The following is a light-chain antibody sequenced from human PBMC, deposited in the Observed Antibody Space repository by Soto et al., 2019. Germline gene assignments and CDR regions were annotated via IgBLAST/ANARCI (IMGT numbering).Light chain of an antibody. CDR2: DAY. CDR1: QSVDSY. J-gene: IGKJ2*02. CDR3: QQRGKWSST. V-gene: IGKV3-11*01. Sequence: EVVLTQSPSTLSLSPGDTATLSCRASQSVDSYVAWYQQKLGQAPRLLIYDAYTRATGVGARFTGSGSATAFSLTITSLEPDDFAVYYCQQRGKWSSTFGPGTKVEIK.